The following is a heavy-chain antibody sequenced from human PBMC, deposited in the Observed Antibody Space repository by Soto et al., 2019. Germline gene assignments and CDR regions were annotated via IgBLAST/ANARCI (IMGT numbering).Heavy chain of an antibody. D-gene: IGHD1-26*01. CDR1: GFTFYYYW. Sequence: PGGSLRLSCAASGFTFYYYWRHWVRQAPGKGLVWVSRIYSDGTSTTYADSVKGRSTISRDNAKNTLSLQMNSLRADDTAVYYCARGDRGAFDLWGQGTVVTV. V-gene: IGHV3-74*01. CDR3: ARGDRGAFDL. J-gene: IGHJ3*01. CDR2: IYSDGTST.